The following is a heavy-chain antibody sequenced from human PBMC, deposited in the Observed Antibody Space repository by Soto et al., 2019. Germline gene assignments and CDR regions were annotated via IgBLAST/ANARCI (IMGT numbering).Heavy chain of an antibody. CDR2: IKSKTDGGTA. V-gene: IGHV3-15*01. D-gene: IGHD1-7*01. CDR1: GFNFSNAW. CDR3: TQLPLTS. Sequence: EVQLVESGGGLVNPGGSTIISCAASGFNFSNAWMSWVRQVPGKGLEWVGRIKSKTDGGTADFAAPVRGRFILSRDDSNNTRNLKMTSRKPEDPAVYSGTQLPLTSWGKEPWSPSPQ. J-gene: IGHJ5*01.